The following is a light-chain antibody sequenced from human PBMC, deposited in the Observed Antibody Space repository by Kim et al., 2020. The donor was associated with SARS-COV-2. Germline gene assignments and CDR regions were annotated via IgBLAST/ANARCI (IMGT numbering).Light chain of an antibody. V-gene: IGKV3-15*01. CDR3: QQYNEWPRT. CDR2: GAS. Sequence: VSQGESATLSCRASQSVSSSLAWYQQKPGQAPRLLIYGASTRATGIPARFSGSGSGTEFTLTISSLQSEDFAVYYCQQYNEWPRTFGQGTKVDIK. CDR1: QSVSSS. J-gene: IGKJ1*01.